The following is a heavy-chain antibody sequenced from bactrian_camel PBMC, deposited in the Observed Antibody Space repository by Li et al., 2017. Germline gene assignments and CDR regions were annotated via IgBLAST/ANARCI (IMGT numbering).Heavy chain of an antibody. CDR1: RSLYY. D-gene: IGHD6*01. J-gene: IGHJ4*01. Sequence: HVQLVESGGGSVQAGGSLRLSCSFTRSLYYMAWFRQAPGKEREGVASITSGGTTRYSDSVADRFTISLDNAKHTLYLEMNSLKPNDTAMYVCAADFDTPASDLWDGTGSCPVLRFWGQGTQVTVS. V-gene: IGHV3S53*01. CDR2: ITSGGTT. CDR3: AADFDTPASDLWDGTGSCPVLRF.